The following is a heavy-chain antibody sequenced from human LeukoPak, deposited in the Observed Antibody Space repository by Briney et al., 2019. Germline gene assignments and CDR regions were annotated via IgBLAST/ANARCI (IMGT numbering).Heavy chain of an antibody. CDR3: ARDSYYYDSSGYYSDAFDI. D-gene: IGHD3-22*01. Sequence: PGGSLRLSCAAFGFTLSSYEMNWVRQAPGKGLEWVSYISSSGSTIYYADSVKGRFTISRDNAKNSLYLQMNSLRAEDTAVYYCARDSYYYDSSGYYSDAFDIWGQGTMVTVSS. CDR1: GFTLSSYE. CDR2: ISSSGSTI. J-gene: IGHJ3*02. V-gene: IGHV3-48*03.